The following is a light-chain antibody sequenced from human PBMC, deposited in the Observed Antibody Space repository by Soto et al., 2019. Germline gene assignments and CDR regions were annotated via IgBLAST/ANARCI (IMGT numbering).Light chain of an antibody. CDR1: SSNNGITS. CDR3: GTWDSSLSADG. V-gene: IGLV1-51*02. J-gene: IGLJ1*01. CDR2: END. Sequence: QSVLTQPPSVAAAPGQKVTISCSGNSSNNGITSVSWYQQLPEAAPKLLIYENDKRPSGIPDRFSGSKSGTSATLGITGLQTGDEADYYCGTWDSSLSADGFGTGTKVTVL.